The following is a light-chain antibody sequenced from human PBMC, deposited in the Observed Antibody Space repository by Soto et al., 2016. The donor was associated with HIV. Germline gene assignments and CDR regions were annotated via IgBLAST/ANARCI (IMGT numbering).Light chain of an antibody. Sequence: SYELTQPPSVSVSPGQTASITCSGDKLGDKYACWYHQKPGQAPVLVVYDDTDRPSGIPERFSGSNSGNTATLTISRVEAGDEADYYCQVWDTYTNHFVFGPGTKVTVL. J-gene: IGLJ1*01. V-gene: IGLV3-1*01. CDR2: DDT. CDR1: KLGDKY. CDR3: QVWDTYTNHFV.